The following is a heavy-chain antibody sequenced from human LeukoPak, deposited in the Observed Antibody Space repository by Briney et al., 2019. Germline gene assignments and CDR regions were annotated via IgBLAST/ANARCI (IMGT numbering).Heavy chain of an antibody. Sequence: SETLSLTCSVSGGSISSSTYYWGWIRQPPGKGLEWIGSIYYSGSTYYNPSLKSRVTISVDTSKNQFSLKLSSVTAADTAVYYCASTKRILRYFDWLLHFDYWGQGTLVTVSS. D-gene: IGHD3-9*01. CDR2: IYYSGST. CDR3: ASTKRILRYFDWLLHFDY. CDR1: GGSISSSTYY. V-gene: IGHV4-39*01. J-gene: IGHJ4*02.